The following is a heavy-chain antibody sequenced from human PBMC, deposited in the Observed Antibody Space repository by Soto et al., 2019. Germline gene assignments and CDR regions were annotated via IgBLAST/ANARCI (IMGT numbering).Heavy chain of an antibody. CDR3: AIEYSSSPPYYPIGY. CDR1: GYTFTGYY. CDR2: INPNSGGT. D-gene: IGHD6-6*01. J-gene: IGHJ4*02. Sequence: ASVKVSCKASGYTFTGYYMHWVRQAPGQGLEWMGWINPNSGGTNYAQKFQGWVTMTRDTSISTAYMELSSLRSEDTAVYYCAIEYSSSPPYYPIGYWGQGTLVTVSS. V-gene: IGHV1-2*04.